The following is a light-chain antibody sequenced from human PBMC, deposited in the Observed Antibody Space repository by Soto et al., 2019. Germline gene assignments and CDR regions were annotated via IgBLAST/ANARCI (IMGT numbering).Light chain of an antibody. Sequence: EIVMTQSPATLSVSPVERATLSCRASQSVSRNLAWYQQKRGQAPRLLIYGASTRATGIPARFSGSGSGTEFTLTISSLQSEDFAVYYCQQYGSSGTFGQGTKVDIK. J-gene: IGKJ1*01. CDR3: QQYGSSGT. CDR1: QSVSRN. CDR2: GAS. V-gene: IGKV3-15*01.